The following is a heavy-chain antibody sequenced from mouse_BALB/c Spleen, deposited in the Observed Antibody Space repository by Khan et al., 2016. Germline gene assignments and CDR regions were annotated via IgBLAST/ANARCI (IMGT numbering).Heavy chain of an antibody. CDR3: ARWAYYGNYLFAY. J-gene: IGHJ3*01. V-gene: IGHV1-7*01. CDR2: INPSTGYT. CDR1: GYTFTSYW. Sequence: QVQLQQSGAELAKPGASVKMSCKASGYTFTSYWMHWVKQRPGQGLEWIGYINPSTGYTEYNQKFKDKATLTADKSSSTAYMQLSSLTSEDSACYYCARWAYYGNYLFAYWGQGTLVPVSA. D-gene: IGHD2-10*01.